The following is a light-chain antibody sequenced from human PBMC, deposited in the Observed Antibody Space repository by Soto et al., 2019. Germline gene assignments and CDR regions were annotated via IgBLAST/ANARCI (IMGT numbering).Light chain of an antibody. CDR3: MQALQTPYT. V-gene: IGKV2-28*01. CDR1: QSLLHSNGYNY. Sequence: DIVMTQSPLSLPVTPGEPASISCRSSQSLLHSNGYNYLDWYLQKPGQSPQLLIYLGSNRASGVPDRFSGSGSGTDFTLKISRVEAEDVWVYYCMQALQTPYTFGQGNKLAIK. J-gene: IGKJ2*01. CDR2: LGS.